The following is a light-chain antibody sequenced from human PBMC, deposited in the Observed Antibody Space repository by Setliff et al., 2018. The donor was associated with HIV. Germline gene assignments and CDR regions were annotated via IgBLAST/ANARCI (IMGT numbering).Light chain of an antibody. V-gene: IGLV2-14*03. CDR3: SSYTSSTPLYV. CDR2: AVS. Sequence: QSVLTQPASVSGSPGQSITISCTGSSSDVGGYNYVSWYQQHPGKAPKLMIYAVSNRPSGVSNRFSGSKSGNTASLTISGLQAEGEADYYCSSYTSSTPLYVFGTGTKVTVL. CDR1: SSDVGGYNY. J-gene: IGLJ1*01.